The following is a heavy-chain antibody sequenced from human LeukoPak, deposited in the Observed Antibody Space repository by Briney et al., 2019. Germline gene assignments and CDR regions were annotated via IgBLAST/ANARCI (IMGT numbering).Heavy chain of an antibody. D-gene: IGHD5-24*01. V-gene: IGHV3-30*04. CDR1: GFTFSSYA. Sequence: GGSLRLSCAASGFTFSSYAMHWVRQAPGKGLEWVAVISYDGSNKYYADSVKGRFTISRDNAKNSLYLQMNSLRAEDTAVYYCARGPRRDGYNSDYWGQGTLVTVSS. CDR3: ARGPRRDGYNSDY. J-gene: IGHJ4*02. CDR2: ISYDGSNK.